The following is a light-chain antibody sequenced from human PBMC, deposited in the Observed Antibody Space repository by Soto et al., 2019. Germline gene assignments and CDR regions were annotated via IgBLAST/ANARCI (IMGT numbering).Light chain of an antibody. V-gene: IGLV2-14*01. CDR2: EVS. J-gene: IGLJ3*02. CDR3: ASYRSTGTVV. Sequence: QSVLTQPASVSGSPGQSITISCTGTSGDVGGYNYVSWYQQHPGKAPKLMIYEVSNRPSGVSNRFSGSKSGNTASLTISGLQADDEADYYCASYRSTGTVVFVGGTKLTVL. CDR1: SGDVGGYNY.